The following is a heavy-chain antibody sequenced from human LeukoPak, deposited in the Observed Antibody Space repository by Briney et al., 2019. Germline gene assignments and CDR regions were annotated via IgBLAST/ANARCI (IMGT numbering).Heavy chain of an antibody. D-gene: IGHD1-20*01. CDR1: GGSLSGYY. CDR2: INHSGTT. J-gene: IGHJ4*02. V-gene: IGHV4-34*01. CDR3: ARDRYNWNGEDS. Sequence: SETLSLTCAVYGGSLSGYYWNWIRQPPGKGLEWIGEINHSGTTNYNPSLKSRVPISMNTSKNQFSLKLNSVTAADTALYYCARDRYNWNGEDSWGPGTLVTVAS.